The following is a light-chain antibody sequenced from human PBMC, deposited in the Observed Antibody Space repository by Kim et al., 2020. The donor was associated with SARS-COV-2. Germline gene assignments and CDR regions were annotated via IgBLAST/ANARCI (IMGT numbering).Light chain of an antibody. V-gene: IGKV3-20*01. CDR2: DAS. CDR1: QSVVSRF. Sequence: EIVLTQSPGTLSLSPGKRATLSCRASQSVVSRFLAWFQQKPGQPPRLLIHDASSRATGIPDRFSGSGSGTDFTLTISRLETEDFAVYYCQQYGSSPYTFGQGTKLEI. CDR3: QQYGSSPYT. J-gene: IGKJ2*01.